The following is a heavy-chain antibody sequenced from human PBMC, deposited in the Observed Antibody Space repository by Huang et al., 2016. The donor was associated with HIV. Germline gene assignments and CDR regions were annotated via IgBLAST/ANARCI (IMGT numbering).Heavy chain of an antibody. V-gene: IGHV3-30*18. CDR1: GFIFSTYG. CDR3: AKDGADEEWDIDY. CDR2: ISYDGSNK. D-gene: IGHD1-26*01. Sequence: VQLVESGGGVVQPGRSLRLACAASGFIFSTYGLHWVRQAPGKGMEWVAVISYDGSNKYYAHSVKGRFTISRDTSENKVYLQMNSLRHEDTAVYYCAKDGADEEWDIDYWGQGTLVTVSS. J-gene: IGHJ4*02.